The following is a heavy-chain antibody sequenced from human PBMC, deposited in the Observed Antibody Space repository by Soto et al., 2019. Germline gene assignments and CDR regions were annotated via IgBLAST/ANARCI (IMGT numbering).Heavy chain of an antibody. CDR3: ARGTYDSSGYFDY. Sequence: TLSLTCSVSGGSITNGDYFWGWIRQHPGKGLEWVGYMYYRGATYSNPSLRSRLSISIDTSKNQFSLNLRSVTAADTAVYYCARGTYDSSGYFDYWGQGTLVTVSS. V-gene: IGHV4-31*03. CDR1: GGSITNGDYF. CDR2: MYYRGAT. D-gene: IGHD3-22*01. J-gene: IGHJ4*02.